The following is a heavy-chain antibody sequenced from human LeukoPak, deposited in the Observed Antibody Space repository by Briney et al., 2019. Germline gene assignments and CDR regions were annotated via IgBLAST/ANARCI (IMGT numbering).Heavy chain of an antibody. CDR2: IKSKASGETT. V-gene: IGHV3-15*01. CDR1: GFTFTNAW. CDR3: TTDQNADDSYCGSPSCYGLFFGY. Sequence: GGSLRLSCATSGFTFTNAWMSWVRQAPGKGLEWVGRIKSKASGETTDYGAPVKGRFAISRDDSENTLYLQMNSLKTEDTAVYYCTTDQNADDSYCGSPSCYGLFFGYWGQGTLVTVSS. J-gene: IGHJ4*02. D-gene: IGHD2-2*01.